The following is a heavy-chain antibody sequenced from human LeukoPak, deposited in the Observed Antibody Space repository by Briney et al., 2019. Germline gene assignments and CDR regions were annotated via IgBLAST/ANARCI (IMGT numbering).Heavy chain of an antibody. Sequence: ASVKVSCKASGYTFTSYGISWVRQAPGQGLEWMGWISAYNGNTNYAQKLQGRVTMTTDTSTSTAYMELRSLRSDDTAVYYCARNMLLVGAPPNFDYWGQGTLVTVSS. CDR3: ARNMLLVGAPPNFDY. V-gene: IGHV1-18*01. D-gene: IGHD1-26*01. CDR1: GYTFTSYG. J-gene: IGHJ4*02. CDR2: ISAYNGNT.